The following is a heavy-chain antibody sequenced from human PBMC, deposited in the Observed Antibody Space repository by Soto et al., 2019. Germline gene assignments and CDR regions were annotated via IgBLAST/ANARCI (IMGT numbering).Heavy chain of an antibody. D-gene: IGHD2-8*01. CDR3: ATFATDIVLMVYANY. CDR2: INPSGGST. CDR1: GYTFTSYY. Sequence: ASVKVSCKASGYTFTSYYMHWVRQAPGQGLEWMGIINPSGGSTSYAQKFQGRVTMTRDTSTSTVYMELSSLRSEDTAVYYCATFATDIVLMVYANYWGQGTLVTVYS. V-gene: IGHV1-46*01. J-gene: IGHJ4*02.